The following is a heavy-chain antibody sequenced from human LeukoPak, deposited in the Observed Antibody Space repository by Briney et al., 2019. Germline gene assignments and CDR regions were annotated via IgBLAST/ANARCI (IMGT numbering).Heavy chain of an antibody. D-gene: IGHD3-10*01. CDR2: ISSSSSYI. CDR3: ARSVSSRGGIDY. CDR1: GFTFSSYS. J-gene: IGHJ4*02. V-gene: IGHV3-21*01. Sequence: PGGSLRLSCAASGFTFSSYSMNWVRQAPGKGLEWVSSISSSSSYIYYADSVKGRFTISRDNAKNSLYLQMNSLRAEDTAVYYCARSVSSRGGIDYRGQGTLVTVSS.